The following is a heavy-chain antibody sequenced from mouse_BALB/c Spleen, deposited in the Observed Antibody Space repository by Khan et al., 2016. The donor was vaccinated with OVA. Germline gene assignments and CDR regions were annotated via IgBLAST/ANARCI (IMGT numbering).Heavy chain of an antibody. CDR3: ARYLHYCGSRGALDY. V-gene: IGHV1-4*01. D-gene: IGHD1-1*01. J-gene: IGHJ4*01. Sequence: QVQLKQSGAELARPGASVKMSCKASGYTFTSYSMHWIKQRPGQGLEWIGNINPSSAYTNYNQKFKDKATLTADKSSSTAYLQLSSLTSEDSAVYYCARYLHYCGSRGALDYWGQGTSVTVSS. CDR1: GYTFTSYS. CDR2: INPSSAYT.